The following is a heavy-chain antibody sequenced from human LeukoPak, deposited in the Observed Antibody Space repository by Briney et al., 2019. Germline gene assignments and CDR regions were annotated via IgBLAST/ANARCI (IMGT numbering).Heavy chain of an antibody. V-gene: IGHV4-34*01. J-gene: IGHJ5*02. CDR2: IYYSGST. CDR3: ARAGDMVRGVSWFDP. D-gene: IGHD3-10*01. CDR1: GGSFSGYY. Sequence: SETLSLTCAVYGGSFSGYYWSWIRQPPGKGLEWIGSIYYSGSTNYNPSLKSRVTMSVDTSKNQFSLKLSSVTAADTAVYYCARAGDMVRGVSWFDPWGQGTLVTVSS.